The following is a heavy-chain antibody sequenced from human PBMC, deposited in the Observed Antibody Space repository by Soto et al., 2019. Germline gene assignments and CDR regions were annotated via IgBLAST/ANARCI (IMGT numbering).Heavy chain of an antibody. CDR1: GFSLSADGVG. V-gene: IGHV2-5*02. J-gene: IGHJ3*01. Sequence: QITLKESGPTLVKPTQTLTLTCTFSGFSLSADGVGVGWIRQPPGKALEWLALIYWDDDKRYRPSLKSRLTITKDTSKNHVVLTMTNMDPVDTATYYCAHAYGGTSWPNDAFDVWGQGNVVTVSS. D-gene: IGHD2-2*01. CDR3: AHAYGGTSWPNDAFDV. CDR2: IYWDDDK.